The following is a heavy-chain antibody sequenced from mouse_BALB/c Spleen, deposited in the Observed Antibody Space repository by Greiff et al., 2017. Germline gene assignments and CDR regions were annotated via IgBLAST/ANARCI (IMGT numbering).Heavy chain of an antibody. V-gene: IGHV1-62-3*01. J-gene: IGHJ1*01. D-gene: IGHD2-2*01. CDR3: RRGGGYERRYFDV. CDR1: GYTFTSYW. CDR2: IGPNSGGT. Sequence: QVQLRQPGAELVKPGASVKLSCKASGYTFTSYWMHWVKQRPGRGLEWIGRIGPNSGGTKYHEKFKGKATLTVDKTSSTAYMQRSSLTSDDSAVYDSRRGGGYERRYFDVWGAGTTVTVSS.